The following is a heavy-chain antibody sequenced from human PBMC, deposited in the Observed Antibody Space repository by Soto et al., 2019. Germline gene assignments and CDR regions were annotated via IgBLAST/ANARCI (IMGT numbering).Heavy chain of an antibody. CDR2: IYYSGST. CDR1: GGSISSYY. CDR3: ARLEYSSGWYRFGY. D-gene: IGHD6-19*01. Sequence: QVQLQESGPGLVKPSETLSLTCTVSGGSISSYYWSWIRQPPGKGLEWIGYIYYSGSTNYNPSLKSRVTISVDTSKNQFSLKLSSVTAADTAVYYCARLEYSSGWYRFGYWGQGTRVTVSS. J-gene: IGHJ4*02. V-gene: IGHV4-59*01.